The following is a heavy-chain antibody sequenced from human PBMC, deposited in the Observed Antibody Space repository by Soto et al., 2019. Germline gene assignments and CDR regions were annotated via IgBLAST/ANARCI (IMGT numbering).Heavy chain of an antibody. CDR2: IYYSGST. Sequence: GSLRLSCAASGFTFSDYYMSWIRQPPGKGLEWIGSIYYSGSTYYNPSLKSRVTISVDTPKNQFSLKLSSVTAADTAVYYCARHTPAISISDHWGQGTLVTVSS. CDR3: ARHTPAISISDH. D-gene: IGHD2-15*01. CDR1: GFTFSDYY. V-gene: IGHV4-39*01. J-gene: IGHJ4*02.